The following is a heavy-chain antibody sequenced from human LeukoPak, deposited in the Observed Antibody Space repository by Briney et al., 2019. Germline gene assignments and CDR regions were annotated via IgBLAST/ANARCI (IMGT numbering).Heavy chain of an antibody. V-gene: IGHV4-38-2*02. CDR2: IYHSGST. CDR3: AREAIVPAANNAFDI. Sequence: PSETLSLTCTVSGYSISSGYYWGWIRQPPGKGLEWIGSIYHSGSTYYNPSLKSRVTISVDTSKNQFSLKLSSVTAADTAVYYCAREAIVPAANNAFDIWGQGTMVSVSS. D-gene: IGHD2-2*01. J-gene: IGHJ3*02. CDR1: GYSISSGYY.